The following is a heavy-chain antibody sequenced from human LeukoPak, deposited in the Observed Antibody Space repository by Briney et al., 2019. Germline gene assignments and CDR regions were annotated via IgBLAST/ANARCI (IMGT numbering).Heavy chain of an antibody. CDR1: GFTFSTYA. CDR2: ISGGGGST. J-gene: IGHJ4*02. V-gene: IGHV3-23*01. CDR3: ARARYSSGWYSDY. D-gene: IGHD6-19*01. Sequence: PGGSLRLSCAASGFTFSTYAMSWVRQAPGKGLEWVSAISGGGGSTYYADSVKGRFTISRDNSKNTLYLQMNSLRAEDTAVYYCARARYSSGWYSDYWGQGTLVTVSS.